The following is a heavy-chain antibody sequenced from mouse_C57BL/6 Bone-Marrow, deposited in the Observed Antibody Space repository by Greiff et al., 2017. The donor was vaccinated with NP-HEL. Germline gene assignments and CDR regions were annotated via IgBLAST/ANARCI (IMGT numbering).Heavy chain of an antibody. J-gene: IGHJ3*01. CDR1: GYTFTSYD. CDR2: IYPRDGST. Sequence: VQLQQSGPELVKPGASVKLSCTASGYTFTSYDINWVKQRPGQGLEWIGWIYPRDGSTKYNAKFKGKATLTVDTSSSTAYMELHSLTSEDSAVYFCARSGRAYYYGSQPWFAGWGKATLVTVAA. D-gene: IGHD1-1*01. CDR3: ARSGRAYYYGSQPWFAG. V-gene: IGHV1-85*01.